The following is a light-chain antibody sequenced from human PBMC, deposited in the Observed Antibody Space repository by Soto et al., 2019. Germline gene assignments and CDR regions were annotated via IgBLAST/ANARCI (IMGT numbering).Light chain of an antibody. CDR2: DVN. CDR3: CSYAGSYTVV. Sequence: QSALTQPRSVSGSPGQSVTISCTGTSSDVGGYNYVSWYQQHPGKAPKLMIYDVNKRPSGVPDRFSGSKSGNTASLTISGLQDDDEADYYCCSYAGSYTVVFGGGTKVTVL. V-gene: IGLV2-11*01. J-gene: IGLJ2*01. CDR1: SSDVGGYNY.